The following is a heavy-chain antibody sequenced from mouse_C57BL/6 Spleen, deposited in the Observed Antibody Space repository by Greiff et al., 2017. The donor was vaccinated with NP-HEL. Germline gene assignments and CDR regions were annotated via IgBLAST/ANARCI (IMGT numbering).Heavy chain of an antibody. V-gene: IGHV5-4*03. Sequence: EVKLMESGGGLVKPGGSLKLSCAASGFTFSSYAMSWVRQTPEKRLEWVATISDGGSYTYYPDNVKGRFTISRDNAKNNLYLQMSHLKSEDTAMYYCARGGNYDAMDYWGQGTSVTVSS. CDR2: ISDGGSYT. CDR1: GFTFSSYA. J-gene: IGHJ4*01. CDR3: ARGGNYDAMDY.